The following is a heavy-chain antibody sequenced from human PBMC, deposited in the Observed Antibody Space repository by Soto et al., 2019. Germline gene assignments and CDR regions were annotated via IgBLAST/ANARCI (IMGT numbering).Heavy chain of an antibody. CDR3: ARHYSSGWYYFDY. CDR2: IIPIFGTA. CDR1: VGTFSSYA. D-gene: IGHD6-19*01. Sequence: SVKGSCKASVGTFSSYAISWVRQAPGQGLEWMGGIIPIFGTANYAQKFQGRVTITADESTSTAYMELSSLRSEDTAVYYCARHYSSGWYYFDYWGQGTLVTVSS. J-gene: IGHJ4*02. V-gene: IGHV1-69*13.